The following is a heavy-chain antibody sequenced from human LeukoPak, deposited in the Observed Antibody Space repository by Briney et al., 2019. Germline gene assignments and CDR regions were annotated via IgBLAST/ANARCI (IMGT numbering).Heavy chain of an antibody. CDR3: ARGIAVAGFQYYFDY. Sequence: SVKVSCKASGGTFSSYAISWVRQAPGQGLEWMRGIIPIFGTANYAQKFQGRVTITADESTSTAYMELSSLRSEDTAVYYCARGIAVAGFQYYFDYWGQGTLVTVSS. J-gene: IGHJ4*02. D-gene: IGHD6-19*01. CDR1: GGTFSSYA. V-gene: IGHV1-69*01. CDR2: IIPIFGTA.